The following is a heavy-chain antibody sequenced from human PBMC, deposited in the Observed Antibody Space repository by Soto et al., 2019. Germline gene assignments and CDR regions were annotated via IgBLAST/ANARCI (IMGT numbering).Heavy chain of an antibody. D-gene: IGHD7-27*01. J-gene: IGHJ3*02. CDR3: ARDQSGAADI. Sequence: QVQLQESGPGLVKPSETLSLTCTVSGGSISGYYWSWIRQSAEKGLEWIGRISAKGTTTYIPSLKSRIALSIDTSKNQFSLNLKFVTAADTAVYFCARDQSGAADIWGQGTLVTVS. V-gene: IGHV4-4*07. CDR1: GGSISGYY. CDR2: ISAKGTT.